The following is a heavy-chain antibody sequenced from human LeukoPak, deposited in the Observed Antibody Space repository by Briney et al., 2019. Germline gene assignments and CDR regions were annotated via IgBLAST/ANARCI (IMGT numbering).Heavy chain of an antibody. V-gene: IGHV1-2*02. CDR1: GYTFSDYY. CDR2: IYPKSGGT. Sequence: GASVKVSCKTSGYTFSDYYMHWVRQAPGQGLEWMGWIYPKSGGTSYARSFKGRLTMTRDTSISTVYMELSSLRSEDTAMFFCARGRLAPPATPFDRWGQGTLVTVSS. CDR3: ARGRLAPPATPFDR. D-gene: IGHD2-15*01. J-gene: IGHJ4*02.